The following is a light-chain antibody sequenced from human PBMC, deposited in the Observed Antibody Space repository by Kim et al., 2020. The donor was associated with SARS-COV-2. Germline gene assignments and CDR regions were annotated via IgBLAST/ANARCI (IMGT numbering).Light chain of an antibody. J-gene: IGKJ2*01. CDR3: QQRTNWPHT. CDR1: QSVSSY. CDR2: DAS. Sequence: SWSPGKKATLPCRANQSVSSYLAWYQQKPGQAPRLLIYDASNRATGIPARFSGSGSGTDFTLTISSLEPEDFAVYYCQQRTNWPHTFGQGTKLEI. V-gene: IGKV3-11*01.